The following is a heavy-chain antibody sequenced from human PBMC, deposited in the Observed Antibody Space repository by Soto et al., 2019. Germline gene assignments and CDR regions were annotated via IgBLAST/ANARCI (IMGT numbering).Heavy chain of an antibody. Sequence: EVQLLESGGGLVQPGESLRLSCAASGFTFRSLGMSWVRQAPGKGLEWVSGISGNGGSTYYADSVKGRFTISRDNSKNTVSLQMNSLKAEDTAVYYCAIHHSIYTTSWYPGWFDPWGQGTLVTVSS. CDR2: ISGNGGST. CDR3: AIHHSIYTTSWYPGWFDP. J-gene: IGHJ5*02. CDR1: GFTFRSLG. V-gene: IGHV3-23*01. D-gene: IGHD6-13*01.